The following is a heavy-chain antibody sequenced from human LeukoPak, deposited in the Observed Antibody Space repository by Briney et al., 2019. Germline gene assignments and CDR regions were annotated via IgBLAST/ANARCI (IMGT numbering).Heavy chain of an antibody. D-gene: IGHD4-11*01. CDR2: INTNTGNP. CDR3: ASYAGTVTTSADAFDI. V-gene: IGHV7-4-1*02. CDR1: GYTFTSYA. Sequence: ASVKVSCKASGYTFTSYAMNWVRQAPGQGLEWMGWINTNTGNPTYAQGFTGRFAFSLDTSVSTAYLQISSLKAEDTAVYYCASYAGTVTTSADAFDIWGQGTMVTVSS. J-gene: IGHJ3*02.